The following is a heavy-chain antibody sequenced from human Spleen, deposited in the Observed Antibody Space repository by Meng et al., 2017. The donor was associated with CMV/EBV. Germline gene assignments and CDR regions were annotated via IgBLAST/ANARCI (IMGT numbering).Heavy chain of an antibody. CDR1: FRGSY. D-gene: IGHD2-2*01. CDR2: INHSGST. Sequence: FRGSYWSWIRQPPGKGLEWIGEINHSGSTNYNPSPKSRVTISVDTSKNQFSLKLSSVTAADTAVYYCARAKVIDCSSTSCYRKNWFDPWGQGTLVTVSS. CDR3: ARAKVIDCSSTSCYRKNWFDP. V-gene: IGHV4-34*01. J-gene: IGHJ5*02.